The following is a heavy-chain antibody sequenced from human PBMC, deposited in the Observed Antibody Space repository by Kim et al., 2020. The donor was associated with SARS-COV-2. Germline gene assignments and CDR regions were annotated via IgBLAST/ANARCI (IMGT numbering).Heavy chain of an antibody. J-gene: IGHJ3*02. CDR3: ARELRYFDSDALDI. Sequence: SETLSLTCTVSGGSISSYYWSWIRQPPGKGLEWIGYIYYSGSTNYNPSLKSRVTISVDTSKNQFSLKLSTVTAADTAVYYCARELRYFDSDALDIWGQGTMVTVSS. D-gene: IGHD3-9*01. CDR2: IYYSGST. CDR1: GGSISSYY. V-gene: IGHV4-59*13.